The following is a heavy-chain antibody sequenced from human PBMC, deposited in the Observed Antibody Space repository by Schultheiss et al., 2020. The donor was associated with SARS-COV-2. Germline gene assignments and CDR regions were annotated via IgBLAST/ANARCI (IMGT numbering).Heavy chain of an antibody. CDR3: VKEGEEMGTS. Sequence: GGSLRLSCAASGFTFSNYWMHWVRQAPGKGLEWVANIKQDGIEKYYVDSVRGRFIISRDNAKNSLDLQMNSLRVDDTAVYYCVKEGEEMGTSWGQGTLVTVSS. V-gene: IGHV3-7*03. CDR1: GFTFSNYW. J-gene: IGHJ4*02. CDR2: IKQDGIEK. D-gene: IGHD1-1*01.